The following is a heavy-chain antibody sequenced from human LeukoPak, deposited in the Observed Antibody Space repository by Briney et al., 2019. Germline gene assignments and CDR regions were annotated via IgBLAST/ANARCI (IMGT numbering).Heavy chain of an antibody. Sequence: PGGSLRLSCAASGFTFDDYAMHWVRQAPGKGLEWVSGISWNSGSIGYADSVKGRFTISRDNAKNSLYLQMNSLRAEDTALYCCAKDTSFGVTAPFDYWGQGTLVTVFS. V-gene: IGHV3-9*01. D-gene: IGHD2-21*02. CDR1: GFTFDDYA. J-gene: IGHJ4*02. CDR3: AKDTSFGVTAPFDY. CDR2: ISWNSGSI.